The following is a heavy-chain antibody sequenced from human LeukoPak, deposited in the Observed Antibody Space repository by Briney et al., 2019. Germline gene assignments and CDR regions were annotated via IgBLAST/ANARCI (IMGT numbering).Heavy chain of an antibody. V-gene: IGHV5-51*01. Sequence: GESLKISCYGSGYNFANYWIGWVRQMLGKGLEWMGIIYPDDSDTRYSPSFQGQVTFSADKSITTAYLQWSSLKASDTAMYYCARFRRYSSYYYYMDVWGTGTTVTVSS. CDR3: ARFRRYSSYYYYMDV. J-gene: IGHJ6*03. CDR1: GYNFANYW. CDR2: IYPDDSDT. D-gene: IGHD4-11*01.